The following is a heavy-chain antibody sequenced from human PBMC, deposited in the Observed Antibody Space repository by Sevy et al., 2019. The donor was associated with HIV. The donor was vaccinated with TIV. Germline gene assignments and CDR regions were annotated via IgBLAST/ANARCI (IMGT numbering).Heavy chain of an antibody. Sequence: GGSLRLSCAASGFTFISYSMNWVRQAPGKGLEWVSSISSSSSYIYYADSVKGRFTISRDNAKNSLYLQMNSLRAEDTAVYYCARDLRDGYNFDYWGQGTLVTVSS. J-gene: IGHJ4*02. V-gene: IGHV3-21*01. CDR1: GFTFISYS. D-gene: IGHD5-12*01. CDR2: ISSSSSYI. CDR3: ARDLRDGYNFDY.